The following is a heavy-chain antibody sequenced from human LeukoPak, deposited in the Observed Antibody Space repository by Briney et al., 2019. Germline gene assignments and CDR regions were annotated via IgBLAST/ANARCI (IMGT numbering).Heavy chain of an antibody. J-gene: IGHJ4*02. CDR1: GFTFSSYS. CDR3: ARDNPTYYDFWSGYYLDY. Sequence: PGGSLRLSCAASGFTFSSYSMNWVRQAPGKGLEWVSYISSSSSTIYYADSVKGRFTISRDNAKNSLYLQMNSLRAEDMAVYYCARDNPTYYDFWSGYYLDYWGQGTLVTVSS. V-gene: IGHV3-48*01. CDR2: ISSSSSTI. D-gene: IGHD3-3*01.